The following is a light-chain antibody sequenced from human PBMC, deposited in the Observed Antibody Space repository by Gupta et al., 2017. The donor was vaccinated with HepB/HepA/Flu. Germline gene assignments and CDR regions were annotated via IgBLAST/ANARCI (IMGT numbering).Light chain of an antibody. CDR3: SSYAGSKNVV. CDR1: SSDVGSYNY. J-gene: IGLJ2*01. CDR2: GVS. V-gene: IGLV2-8*01. Sequence: QSALTQPPSASGSPGQSVTISCTGTSSDVGSYNYVSWYQQHPGKAPKLMIFGVSERPSGVPDRFSGSKSGNTASLTVSGLQAEDEADYYCSSYAGSKNVVFGGGTKRTVL.